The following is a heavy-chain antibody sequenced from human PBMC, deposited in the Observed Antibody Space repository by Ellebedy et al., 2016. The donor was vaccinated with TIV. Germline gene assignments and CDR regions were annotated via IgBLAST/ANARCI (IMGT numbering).Heavy chain of an antibody. CDR2: IWYDGSNT. CDR3: ARAGSGGWEAYFDL. Sequence: GESLKISCAASGFTFSTYNMHWVRQAPGKGLEWVAVIWYDGSNTQYADSVKGRFTMSRDNSKNMVYLQMNSLRAEDTAVYYCARAGSGGWEAYFDLWGRGTLVTVSS. V-gene: IGHV3-33*08. CDR1: GFTFSTYN. J-gene: IGHJ2*01. D-gene: IGHD6-19*01.